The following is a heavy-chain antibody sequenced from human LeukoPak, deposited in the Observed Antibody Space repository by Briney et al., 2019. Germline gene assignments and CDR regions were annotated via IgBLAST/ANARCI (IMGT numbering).Heavy chain of an antibody. Sequence: SETLSLTCAVYGGSFRGYYWNWIRQPPGKGLEWMGEINHSGSTNYNPSLKSRVTISVDTSKNQFSLKLSSVTAADTAVYYCARDLGYGSGSYRIFDYWGQGTLVTVSS. CDR1: GGSFRGYY. J-gene: IGHJ4*02. V-gene: IGHV4-34*01. CDR3: ARDLGYGSGSYRIFDY. CDR2: INHSGST. D-gene: IGHD3-10*01.